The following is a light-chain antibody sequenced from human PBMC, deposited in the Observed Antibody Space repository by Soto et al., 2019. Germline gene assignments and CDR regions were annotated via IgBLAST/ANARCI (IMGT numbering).Light chain of an antibody. V-gene: IGKV1-5*01. CDR2: DAS. CDR3: QHYNSYSRT. Sequence: DIQMTQSPSTLSASVGDRVTITCRASQIISRWLAWYQQKPGKAPKLLIYDASNLERGVPSRFSGSGSGTEFTLTISSLQPDDFATSYCQHYNSYSRTFGQGTKVDIK. CDR1: QIISRW. J-gene: IGKJ2*02.